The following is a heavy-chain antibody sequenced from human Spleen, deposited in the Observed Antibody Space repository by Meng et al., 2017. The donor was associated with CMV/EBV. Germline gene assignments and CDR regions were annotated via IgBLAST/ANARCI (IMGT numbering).Heavy chain of an antibody. CDR1: GFTFSSCD. CDR2: IRYDGSNK. D-gene: IGHD2-2*01. V-gene: IGHV3-30*02. J-gene: IGHJ6*02. CDR3: ARDHCSTSCYWFYYGMDV. Sequence: GESLKISCAASGFTFSSCDMNWVRQAPGKGLEWVAFIRYDGSNKYYADSVKGRFTISRDNSKNTLYLQMNSLRAEDTAVYYCARDHCSTSCYWFYYGMDVWGQGTTVTVSS.